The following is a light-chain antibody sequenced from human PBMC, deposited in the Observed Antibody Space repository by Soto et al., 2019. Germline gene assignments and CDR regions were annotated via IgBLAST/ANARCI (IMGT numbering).Light chain of an antibody. CDR3: QQYNNWPPWT. V-gene: IGKV3D-15*01. CDR1: QSVSSN. J-gene: IGKJ1*01. Sequence: EIVMTQSPATLSVSPGERATLSCRASQSVSSNLAWYQQKPGQAPRLLIFGAFTRATGIPARFSGSGSGTEFTLTIRSLQSEDFAVYYCQQYNNWPPWTFGQGTTGDIK. CDR2: GAF.